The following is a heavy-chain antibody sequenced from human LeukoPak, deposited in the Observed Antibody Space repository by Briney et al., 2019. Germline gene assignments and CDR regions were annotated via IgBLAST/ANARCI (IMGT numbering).Heavy chain of an antibody. D-gene: IGHD2-2*01. CDR3: ARDKVGYCSSTSCYQDYYYYMDV. CDR1: GGSISSYY. J-gene: IGHJ6*03. Sequence: SETLSLTCTVSGGSISSYYWSWIRQPPGKGLEWIGYIYYSGSTNYNPSLKSRVTISVDTSKNQFSLKLSSVTAADTAVYYCARDKVGYCSSTSCYQDYYYYMDVWGKGTTVTISS. V-gene: IGHV4-59*12. CDR2: IYYSGST.